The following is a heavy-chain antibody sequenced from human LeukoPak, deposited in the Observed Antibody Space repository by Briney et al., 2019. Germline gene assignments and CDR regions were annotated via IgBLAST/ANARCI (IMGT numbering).Heavy chain of an antibody. CDR2: ISYDGRNK. J-gene: IGHJ4*02. V-gene: IGHV3-30*18. CDR3: AKDPGYLGY. Sequence: GGSLRLSCAASGFTFSSYGMHWVRQAPGKGLEWVAVISYDGRNKYYADSVKGRFAISRDNSKNTVHLQMNSLRAEDTAVYYCAKDPGYLGYWGQGTLVTVSS. CDR1: GFTFSSYG. D-gene: IGHD2-15*01.